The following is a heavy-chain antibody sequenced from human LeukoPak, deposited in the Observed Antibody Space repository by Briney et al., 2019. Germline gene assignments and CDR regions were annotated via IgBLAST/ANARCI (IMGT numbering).Heavy chain of an antibody. CDR3: ARLVGTTTPRYYFYGMDI. D-gene: IGHD1-26*01. V-gene: IGHV4-59*08. CDR1: GTSISGYY. J-gene: IGHJ6*02. CDR2: VHKSRSS. Sequence: SETLSLTCSVAGTSISGYYWSWIRQPPGKGLEWIGNVHKSRSSNYNPSLESRVTVSADTSKNEFSLKLTSVTAADTAVYYCARLVGTTTPRYYFYGMDIWGQGTTVTVSS.